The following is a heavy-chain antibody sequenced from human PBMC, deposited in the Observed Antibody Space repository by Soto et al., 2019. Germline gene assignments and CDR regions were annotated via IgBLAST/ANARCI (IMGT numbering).Heavy chain of an antibody. D-gene: IGHD2-15*01. CDR3: ARDGYCSGGSCYSNDAFDI. J-gene: IGHJ3*02. CDR2: IYYSGST. V-gene: IGHV4-59*01. Sequence: SETLSVTCPVSGGSISSYDLSWIRQPPGKGLEWIGYIYYSGSTNYNPSLKSRVTISVDTSKNQFSLKLSSVTAADTAVYYCARDGYCSGGSCYSNDAFDIWGQGTMVTVSS. CDR1: GGSISSYD.